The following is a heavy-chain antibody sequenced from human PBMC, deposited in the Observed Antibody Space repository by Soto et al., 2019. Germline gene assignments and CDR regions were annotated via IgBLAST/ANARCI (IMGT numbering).Heavy chain of an antibody. Sequence: QLQLQESGPELVKPSETLSLSCAVSGDSISSSSSYYWGWIRQPPGKGLEWIANMYYSGSKYYNPSLMSRVTISLETSKNQFSLTLSSVTAADTAVYYCARIKIVGILTYYMDVWGKGTPVTVSS. CDR2: MYYSGSK. CDR3: ARIKIVGILTYYMDV. V-gene: IGHV4-39*01. J-gene: IGHJ6*03. D-gene: IGHD3-3*01. CDR1: GDSISSSSSYY.